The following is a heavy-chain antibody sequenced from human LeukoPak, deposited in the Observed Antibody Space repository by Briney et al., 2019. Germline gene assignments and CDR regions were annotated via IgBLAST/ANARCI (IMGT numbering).Heavy chain of an antibody. V-gene: IGHV3-30*03. J-gene: IGHJ4*02. CDR2: ISYDGSNK. CDR3: AAGAFGGFDY. CDR1: GFTFSSYG. Sequence: PGGSLRLSCAASGFTFSSYGMHWVRQAPGKGLEWVAVISYDGSNKYYADSVKGRFTISRDNSKNTLYLQMNSLRAEDTAVYYCAAGAFGGFDYWGQGTPVTVSS. D-gene: IGHD3-16*01.